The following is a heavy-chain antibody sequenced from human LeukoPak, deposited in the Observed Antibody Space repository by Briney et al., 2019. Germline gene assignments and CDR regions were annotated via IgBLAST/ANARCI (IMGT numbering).Heavy chain of an antibody. CDR2: ISGSGGST. J-gene: IGHJ4*02. Sequence: GGSLRLSCAASGFTFSSYAMSWVRQAPGKGLEWVSAISGSGGSTYYADSVKGRFTISRDNSKNTLYLQMNSLRAEDTAVYYCAKLGGDIVVVPAAFQSNWGQGTLVTVSS. CDR1: GFTFSSYA. V-gene: IGHV3-23*01. D-gene: IGHD2-2*01. CDR3: AKLGGDIVVVPAAFQSN.